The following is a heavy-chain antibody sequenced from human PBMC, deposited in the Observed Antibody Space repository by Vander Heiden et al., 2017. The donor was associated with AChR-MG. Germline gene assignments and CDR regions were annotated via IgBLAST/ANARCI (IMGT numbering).Heavy chain of an antibody. CDR1: GFTLSSTA. V-gene: IGHV3-23*01. D-gene: IGHD3-10*01. J-gene: IGHJ4*02. Sequence: EVQLLESGGGLVQPGGSLRLSCAASGFTLSSTAMSWVRQAPGKGLEWVSAISGSGGSTYYADSVKGRFTISRDNSKNTLYLQMNSLRAEDTAVYYCAKGTRSTWCGELLSFDYWGQGTLVTVSS. CDR2: ISGSGGST. CDR3: AKGTRSTWCGELLSFDY.